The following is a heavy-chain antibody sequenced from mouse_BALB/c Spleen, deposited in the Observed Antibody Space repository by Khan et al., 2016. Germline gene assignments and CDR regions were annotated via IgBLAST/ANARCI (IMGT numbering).Heavy chain of an antibody. V-gene: IGHV9-1*02. D-gene: IGHD6-1*01. Sequence: QCQLVQSGPELKKPGETVKISCKASGYAFTNYGMNWVKQAPGKGLKWMGWIKTYTGEATYADDFKGRFAFSLETSASTAYLQINNLKNEDMATYFCARRRQLDLYYAMDYWGQGTSVTVSS. CDR2: IKTYTGEA. J-gene: IGHJ4*01. CDR1: GYAFTNYG. CDR3: ARRRQLDLYYAMDY.